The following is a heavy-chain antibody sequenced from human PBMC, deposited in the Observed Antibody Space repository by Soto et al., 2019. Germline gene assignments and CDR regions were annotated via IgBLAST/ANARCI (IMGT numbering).Heavy chain of an antibody. CDR2: MYPGDSDT. V-gene: IGHV5-51*01. CDR3: ARLPRDCNTTSCYYADH. J-gene: IGHJ4*02. D-gene: IGHD3-3*01. CDR1: GYDFNTNW. Sequence: PGESLKISCRGSGYDFNTNWFGWVRQLPGRGLEWVGIMYPGDSDTRYNPSLQGHVTLSVDVTVSTAFLQWRSLEPSDHGMYFCARLPRDCNTTSCYYADHWGQGTQVTVSS.